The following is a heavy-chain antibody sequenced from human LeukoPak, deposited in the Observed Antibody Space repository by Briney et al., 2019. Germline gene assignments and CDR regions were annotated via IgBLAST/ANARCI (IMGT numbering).Heavy chain of an antibody. Sequence: PSETLSLTCTVSGGSISSSSYYWGWIRQPPGKGLEWIGSIYYSGSTYYNPSLKSRVTISVDTSKNQFSLKLSSVTAADTAVYYCAREVRGVIVFSPRRYNWFDPWGQGTLVTVSS. CDR2: IYYSGST. CDR1: GGSISSSSYY. V-gene: IGHV4-39*01. D-gene: IGHD3-10*01. J-gene: IGHJ5*02. CDR3: AREVRGVIVFSPRRYNWFDP.